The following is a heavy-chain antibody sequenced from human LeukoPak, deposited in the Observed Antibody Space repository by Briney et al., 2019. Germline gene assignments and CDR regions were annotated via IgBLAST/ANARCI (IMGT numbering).Heavy chain of an antibody. D-gene: IGHD1-1*01. CDR1: GGSISRYY. CDR3: ARLTRRSGNYFDY. CDR2: IDDSGNT. J-gene: IGHJ4*02. V-gene: IGHV4-59*01. Sequence: SETLSLTCTVSGGSISRYYWSWIRRPPGKGLEWIGYIDDSGNTNYNPSLQSRVTISVDTSKSQFSLKLSSVTAADTAVYYCARLTRRSGNYFDYWGQGTLVTVSS.